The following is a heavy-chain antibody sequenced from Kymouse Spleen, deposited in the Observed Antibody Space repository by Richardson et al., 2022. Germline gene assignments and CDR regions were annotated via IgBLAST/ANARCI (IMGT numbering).Heavy chain of an antibody. CDR3: ASRMTTVTTNYYYYGMDV. CDR2: IWYDGSNK. Sequence: QVQLVESGGGVVQPGRSLRLSCAASGFTFSSYGMHWVRQAPGKGLEWVAVIWYDGSNKYYADSVKGRFTISRDNSKNTLYLQMNSLRAEDTAVYYCASRMTTVTTNYYYYGMDVWGQGTTVTVSS. V-gene: IGHV3-33*01. D-gene: IGHD4-17*01. J-gene: IGHJ6*02. CDR1: GFTFSSYG.